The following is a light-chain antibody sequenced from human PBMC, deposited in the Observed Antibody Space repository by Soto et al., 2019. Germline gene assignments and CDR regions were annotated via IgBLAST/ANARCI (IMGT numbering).Light chain of an antibody. CDR2: RAS. CDR3: QQYDSFPYT. Sequence: DIPMTQSPSTLSASVGDRVTITCRASQSISNWLAWYQQKPRRAPKLLIYRASDLESGVPSRFTGSGSGTEFTLTISRLQPDDFATYYCQQYDSFPYTFGQGSKLDIK. V-gene: IGKV1-5*03. J-gene: IGKJ2*01. CDR1: QSISNW.